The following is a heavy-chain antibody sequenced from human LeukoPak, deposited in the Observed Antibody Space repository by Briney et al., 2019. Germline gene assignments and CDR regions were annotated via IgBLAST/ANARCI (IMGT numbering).Heavy chain of an antibody. Sequence: GGSLRLSCAASGFTFSSYSMNWVRQAPGKGLEWVSYISSSSSTIYYADSVKGRFTISRDNAKNSLYLQMNSLRAEDTAVYYCARDKGAAAMRWFAPWGQGPLVTVSS. D-gene: IGHD2-2*01. V-gene: IGHV3-48*01. CDR3: ARDKGAAAMRWFAP. CDR2: ISSSSSTI. J-gene: IGHJ5*02. CDR1: GFTFSSYS.